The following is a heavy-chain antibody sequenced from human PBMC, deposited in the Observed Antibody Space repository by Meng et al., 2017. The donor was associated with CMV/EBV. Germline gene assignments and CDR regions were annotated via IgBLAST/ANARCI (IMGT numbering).Heavy chain of an antibody. J-gene: IGHJ4*02. CDR2: INHSGST. CDR1: GGSSSGYY. V-gene: IGHV4-34*01. D-gene: IGHD5-18*01. Sequence: SETLSLTCAVYGGSSSGYYWSWIRQPPGKGLEWIGEINHSGSTNYNPSLKSRVTISVDTSKNQFSLKLSSVTAADTAVYYCARGRGSRTAMVYYFDYWGQGTLVTVSS. CDR3: ARGRGSRTAMVYYFDY.